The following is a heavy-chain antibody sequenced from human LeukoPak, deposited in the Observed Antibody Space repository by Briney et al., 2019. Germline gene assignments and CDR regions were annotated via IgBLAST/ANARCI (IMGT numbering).Heavy chain of an antibody. D-gene: IGHD6-13*01. V-gene: IGHV3-23*01. Sequence: PGGSLRLSCAASGFTFSSYAMSWVRQAPGKGLEWVSAVSGSGGSTYYADSVQGRFTISRDDSKNTLYLQMNSLRADDTAVYYCAKDYRYAIAAAGRQYNWFDSWGQGTLVTVSS. CDR2: VSGSGGST. J-gene: IGHJ5*01. CDR3: AKDYRYAIAAAGRQYNWFDS. CDR1: GFTFSSYA.